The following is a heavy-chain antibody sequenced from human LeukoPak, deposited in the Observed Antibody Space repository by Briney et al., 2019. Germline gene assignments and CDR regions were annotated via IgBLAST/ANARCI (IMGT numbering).Heavy chain of an antibody. D-gene: IGHD5-12*01. J-gene: IGHJ3*02. CDR2: IYSGGST. Sequence: PGGSLRLSCAASGFTVSSNYMSWVRQAPGKGLEWVSVIYSGGSTYYADSVKGRFTISRDNSKNTGYLQMNSLRTEDTAVYYCARVGFGGYDLGAFDIWGQGTMVTVSS. CDR3: ARVGFGGYDLGAFDI. CDR1: GFTVSSNY. V-gene: IGHV3-53*05.